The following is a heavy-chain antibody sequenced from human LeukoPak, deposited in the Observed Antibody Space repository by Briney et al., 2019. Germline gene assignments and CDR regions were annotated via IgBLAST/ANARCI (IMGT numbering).Heavy chain of an antibody. CDR2: ISAYNGNT. Sequence: ASVKVSCKASGYTFTSYGISWVRQAPGQGLEWMGWISAYNGNTNYAQKLQGRVTMTTDTSTSTAYMELRSLRSDDTAVYYSARDAFMIRSYLPRLNWFDPWGQGTLVTVSS. V-gene: IGHV1-18*01. CDR3: ARDAFMIRSYLPRLNWFDP. CDR1: GYTFTSYG. J-gene: IGHJ5*02. D-gene: IGHD3-16*01.